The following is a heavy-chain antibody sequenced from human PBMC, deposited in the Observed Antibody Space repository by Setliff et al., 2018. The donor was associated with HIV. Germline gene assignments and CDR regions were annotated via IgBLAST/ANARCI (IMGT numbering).Heavy chain of an antibody. Sequence: SETLSLTCTVSGGSISSGSYYWSWIRQPAGKGLEWIGHIHTSGSTKYNPSLKSRVTISADTSKNQFSLNLSSVTAAETAVYYCARVGYHGSGKYSFDYWGQGTLVTVSS. CDR3: ARVGYHGSGKYSFDY. V-gene: IGHV4-61*09. J-gene: IGHJ4*02. D-gene: IGHD3-10*01. CDR2: IHTSGST. CDR1: GGSISSGSYY.